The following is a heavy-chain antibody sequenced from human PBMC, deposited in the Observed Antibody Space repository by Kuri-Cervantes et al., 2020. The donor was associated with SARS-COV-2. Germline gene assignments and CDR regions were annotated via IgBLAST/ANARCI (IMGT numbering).Heavy chain of an antibody. D-gene: IGHD2-15*01. CDR3: ARGIVVVVAAMGYFDY. Sequence: ASVKVSCKASGGTFSSYAISWVRQAPGQGLEWMGWINGYNDNTKYAQKLQGRVTMTTDTSTSTAYMELRSLRSDDTAVYCCARGIVVVVAAMGYFDYWGQGTLVTVSS. CDR2: INGYNDNT. J-gene: IGHJ4*02. V-gene: IGHV1-18*01. CDR1: GGTFSSYA.